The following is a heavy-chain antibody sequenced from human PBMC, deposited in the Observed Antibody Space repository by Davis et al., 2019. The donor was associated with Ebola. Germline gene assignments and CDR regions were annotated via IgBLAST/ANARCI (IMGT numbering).Heavy chain of an antibody. V-gene: IGHV3-11*05. J-gene: IGHJ4*02. D-gene: IGHD4-23*01. CDR2: ISSSSSYT. CDR3: ARVPDSGGNYYYFDY. Sequence: GGSLRLSCAASGFTFSDYYMSWIRQAPGKGLEWVSYISSSSSYTNYADSVKGRFTISRDNAKNTLYLQMNSLRADDTAVYYCARVPDSGGNYYYFDYWGQGTLVTVSS. CDR1: GFTFSDYY.